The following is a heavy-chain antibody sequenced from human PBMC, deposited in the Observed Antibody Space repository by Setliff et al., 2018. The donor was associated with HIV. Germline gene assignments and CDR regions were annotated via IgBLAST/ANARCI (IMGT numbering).Heavy chain of an antibody. J-gene: IGHJ3*02. Sequence: GESLKISCKGSGYSFTSYWIGWVRQMPGKGLEWMGIIYPGDSDTRYSPSFQGQVTISRDNTKNSLYLQLNSLRAEDTAVYYCARDAAAPAAIEGAFDIWGQGTMVTVSS. D-gene: IGHD2-2*02. CDR3: ARDAAAPAAIEGAFDI. V-gene: IGHV5-51*01. CDR1: GYSFTSYW. CDR2: IYPGDSDT.